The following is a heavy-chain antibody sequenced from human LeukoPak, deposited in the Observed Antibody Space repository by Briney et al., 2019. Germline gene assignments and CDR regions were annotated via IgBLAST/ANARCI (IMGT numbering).Heavy chain of an antibody. D-gene: IGHD6-19*01. CDR1: GGSFSGYY. Sequence: SETLSLTCTVYGGSFSGYYWSWIRQPPGKGLEWIGEMNHSGSSNYNPSLKSRVTMSVDMSKNQFSLKLTSVTAADTAVYYCARWVSRAQSSGWYGMDVWGKGTTVTVSS. CDR2: MNHSGSS. CDR3: ARWVSRAQSSGWYGMDV. V-gene: IGHV4-34*01. J-gene: IGHJ6*04.